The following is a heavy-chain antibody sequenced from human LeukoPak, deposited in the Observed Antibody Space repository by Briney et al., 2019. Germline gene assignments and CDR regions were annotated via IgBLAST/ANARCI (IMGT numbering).Heavy chain of an antibody. CDR2: IRNKANGGTA. CDR1: GFTFSDYA. D-gene: IGHD6-19*01. V-gene: IGHV3-49*04. CDR3: SRAYSTGWLGINDY. J-gene: IGHJ4*02. Sequence: GGSLRLSCTASGFTFSDYAMSWVRQAPGKGLEWVGFIRNKANGGTADYAASVKGRFTISRDDSKTIAYLQMNSLKTEDTAAYYCSRAYSTGWLGINDYWGQGALATVSS.